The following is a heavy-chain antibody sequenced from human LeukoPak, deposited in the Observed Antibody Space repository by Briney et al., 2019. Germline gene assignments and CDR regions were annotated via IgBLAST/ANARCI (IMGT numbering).Heavy chain of an antibody. D-gene: IGHD2-2*01. Sequence: ASVKVSCKASGYTFTGYYMHWVRQAPGQGLEWMGWINPNSGGTNYAQKFQGRVTMTRDTSISTAYMELSSLRSEDTAVYYCARDYYCSSTSCPYYYYYGMDVWGQGTTVTVSS. V-gene: IGHV1-2*02. CDR3: ARDYYCSSTSCPYYYYYGMDV. CDR2: INPNSGGT. J-gene: IGHJ6*02. CDR1: GYTFTGYY.